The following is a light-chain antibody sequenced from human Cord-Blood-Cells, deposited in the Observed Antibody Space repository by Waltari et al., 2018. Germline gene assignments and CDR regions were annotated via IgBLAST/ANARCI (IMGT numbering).Light chain of an antibody. CDR1: RRDVVSYVL. J-gene: IGLJ3*02. Sequence: HSVLTPHPSVPRSPGTSLTLSCTGARRDVVSYVLLCWYQQHPGKAPKLMIYEGSKRPSGVSNRFSGSKSGNTASLTISGLQAEDEADYYCCSYAGSSTWVFGGGTKLTVL. CDR2: EGS. V-gene: IGLV2-23*01. CDR3: CSYAGSSTWV.